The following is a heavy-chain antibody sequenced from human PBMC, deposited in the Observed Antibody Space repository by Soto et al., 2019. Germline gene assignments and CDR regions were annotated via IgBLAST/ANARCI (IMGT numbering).Heavy chain of an antibody. D-gene: IGHD5-12*01. CDR1: GYTFTRSG. V-gene: IGHV1-18*01. Sequence: QVQLVQSGAEVKKPGASVKVSCKASGYTFTRSGISWVRQAPGQGLEWMGWISTYNGDTNYAQTFQGRVTMTTDTSTRTVYMELRSMRSDDPAVYYCAREGVATYYYYGMDVWGQGTPVTVSS. CDR2: ISTYNGDT. CDR3: AREGVATYYYYGMDV. J-gene: IGHJ6*02.